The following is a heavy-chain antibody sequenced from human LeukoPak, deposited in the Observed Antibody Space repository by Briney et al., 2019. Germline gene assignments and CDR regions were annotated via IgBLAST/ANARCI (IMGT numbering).Heavy chain of an antibody. CDR2: ISNDGSTT. Sequence: GGSLRLSCAASGFPLSYYWLHWVRQAPGKGLEWVSRISNDGSTTTYADSAKGRFTISRDNAKNTAYVHMNSLRDDDTAVYFCARDTGDGTGAFDLWGQGTMVTVSS. D-gene: IGHD7-27*01. J-gene: IGHJ3*01. CDR3: ARDTGDGTGAFDL. CDR1: GFPLSYYW. V-gene: IGHV3-74*03.